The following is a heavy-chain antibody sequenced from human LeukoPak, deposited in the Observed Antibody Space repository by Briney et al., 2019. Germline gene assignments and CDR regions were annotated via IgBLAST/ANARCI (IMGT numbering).Heavy chain of an antibody. D-gene: IGHD2-2*01. CDR2: IKQDGSDK. V-gene: IGHV3-7*01. CDR1: GFTFSTYW. J-gene: IGHJ4*02. CDR3: ERVRCSSNSCFPDY. Sequence: GGSLRLSCAASGFTFSTYWMSWVRQAPGKGLEWVANIKQDGSDKYYVDSVKGRFTISRDNAKNSLFLQMNSLRAEDTAVYYCERVRCSSNSCFPDYWGQGTLVTVSS.